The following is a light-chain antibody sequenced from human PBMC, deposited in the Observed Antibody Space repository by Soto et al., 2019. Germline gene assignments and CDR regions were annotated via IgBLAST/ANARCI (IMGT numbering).Light chain of an antibody. CDR3: SSYIRSSTVA. CDR2: DVT. V-gene: IGLV2-14*01. CDR1: SSDVGGYNY. Sequence: QSALTQPASVFGSPGQSISISCTGTSSDVGGYNYVSWYQQHPGKAPKLMIYDVTNRPSGISSRFSGSKSANTASLTISGLQAEDEADYYCSSYIRSSTVAFGGGTKVTVL. J-gene: IGLJ2*01.